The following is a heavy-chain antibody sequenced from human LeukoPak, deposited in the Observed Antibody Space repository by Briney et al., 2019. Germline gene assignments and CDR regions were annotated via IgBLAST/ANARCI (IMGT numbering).Heavy chain of an antibody. CDR2: TYYRSKWYN. D-gene: IGHD3-10*01. Sequence: SQTLSLTFAISGDSVSSNSAAWNWIRQSPSRGLEWLGRTYYRSKWYNDYAVSVKSRITINPDTSKNQFSLQLNSVTPEDTAVYYCAREGDYGSENYYYYYGMDVWGQGTTVTVSS. CDR3: AREGDYGSENYYYYYGMDV. CDR1: GDSVSSNSAA. V-gene: IGHV6-1*01. J-gene: IGHJ6*02.